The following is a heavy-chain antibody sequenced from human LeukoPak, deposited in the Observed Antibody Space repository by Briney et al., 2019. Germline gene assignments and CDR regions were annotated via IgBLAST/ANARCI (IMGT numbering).Heavy chain of an antibody. Sequence: GWSLRLSCATSGFTFSNAWMNWVRQAPGKGLEWVGRIRSNSDGGTIDYAAPVKGRFALSRDDSKNTLYLQMNSLQTEDTAVYYCATDFYDTTWGQGTLVTVSS. J-gene: IGHJ5*02. D-gene: IGHD3-22*01. CDR2: IRSNSDGGTI. V-gene: IGHV3-15*07. CDR1: GFTFSNAW. CDR3: ATDFYDTT.